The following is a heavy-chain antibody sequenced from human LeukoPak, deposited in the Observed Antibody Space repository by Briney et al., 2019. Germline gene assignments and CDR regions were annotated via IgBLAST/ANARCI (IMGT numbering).Heavy chain of an antibody. CDR1: GFTFSSYA. CDR2: ISGSGGST. CDR3: ANGGGYGFDY. D-gene: IGHD5-12*01. V-gene: IGHV3-23*01. J-gene: IGHJ4*02. Sequence: GGSLRLSCAASGFTFSSYAMSWVRQAPGKGLEWVSAISGSGGSTYYADSVKGRFTISRDNSKNTLCLQTNSLRAEDTAVYYCANGGGYGFDYWGQGTLVTVSS.